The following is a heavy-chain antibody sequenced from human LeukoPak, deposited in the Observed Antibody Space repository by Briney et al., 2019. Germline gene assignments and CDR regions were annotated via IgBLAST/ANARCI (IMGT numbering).Heavy chain of an antibody. D-gene: IGHD3-22*01. CDR3: ARDGARNYYDSRGFYIRRPDFDS. V-gene: IGHV1-18*01. Sequence: GASVKVSCKASGYTFSNYSISWVRQAPGQGLEWMGWISAYNANTNYAQKLQGRVTMTTDTSTSTAYMELRSLRSDDTAVYYCARDGARNYYDSRGFYIRRPDFDSWGQGTLVTVSS. CDR2: ISAYNANT. CDR1: GYTFSNYS. J-gene: IGHJ4*02.